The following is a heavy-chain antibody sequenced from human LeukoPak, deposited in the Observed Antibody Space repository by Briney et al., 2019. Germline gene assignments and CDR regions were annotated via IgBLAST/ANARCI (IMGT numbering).Heavy chain of an antibody. D-gene: IGHD5-18*01. V-gene: IGHV4-38-2*01. J-gene: IGHJ4*02. Sequence: PSETLSLTCAVSGYSNSSGYYWGWIRQPPGKGLEWIGSIYYSGSTYYNPSLKSRVTISVDTSKNQFSLKLSSVTAADTAVYYCARGYSYGPYYFYYWGQGNLVPVSS. CDR2: IYYSGST. CDR3: ARGYSYGPYYFYY. CDR1: GYSNSSGYY.